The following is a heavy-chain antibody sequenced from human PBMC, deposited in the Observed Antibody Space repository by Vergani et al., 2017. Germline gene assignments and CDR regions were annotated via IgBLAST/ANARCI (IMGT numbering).Heavy chain of an antibody. D-gene: IGHD2-2*01. J-gene: IGHJ6*03. CDR1: GFTFSSYA. V-gene: IGHV3-30-3*01. Sequence: QVQLVESGGGVVQPGRSLRLSCAASGFTFSSYAMHWVRQAPGKGLEWVAVISYDGSNKYYADPVKGRFTISRDNSKNTLYLQMNSLRAEDTAVYYCARELVPAAKAPGPGMDVWGKGTTVTVSS. CDR2: ISYDGSNK. CDR3: ARELVPAAKAPGPGMDV.